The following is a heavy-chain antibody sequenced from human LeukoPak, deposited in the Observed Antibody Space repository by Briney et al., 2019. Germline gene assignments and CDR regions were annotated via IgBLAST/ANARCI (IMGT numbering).Heavy chain of an antibody. CDR2: INGDGSII. CDR3: ASTIGSAGTQY. Sequence: GGSLRLSCEASGFTFNGHWMHWVRQAPGKGLVWVSLINGDGSIISYADSVKGRFTISRDNAKNRLYLQMNSLGAEDTAVYYCASTIGSAGTQYWGQGTLVTVSS. J-gene: IGHJ4*02. V-gene: IGHV3-74*01. CDR1: GFTFNGHW. D-gene: IGHD6-13*01.